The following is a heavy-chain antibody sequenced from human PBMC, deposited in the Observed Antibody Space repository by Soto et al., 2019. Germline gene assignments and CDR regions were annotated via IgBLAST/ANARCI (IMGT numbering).Heavy chain of an antibody. Sequence: QVQLQQSGPGLVRPSQTLSLTCAISGDSVSSSRAAWGWIRQSPSRGLEWLGRTYYRSRWDSDYAESVKSRITIKPDTYKNQLYLQLNSATPEDTAVYYCAREDSAGTKDAFDMWGQGTMVTVSS. V-gene: IGHV6-1*01. J-gene: IGHJ3*02. D-gene: IGHD3-10*01. CDR3: AREDSAGTKDAFDM. CDR2: TYYRSRWDS. CDR1: GDSVSSSRAA.